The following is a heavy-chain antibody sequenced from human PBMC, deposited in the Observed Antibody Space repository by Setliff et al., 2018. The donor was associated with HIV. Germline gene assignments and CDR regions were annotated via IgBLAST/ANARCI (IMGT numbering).Heavy chain of an antibody. CDR2: AHSSGNT. CDR3: ARQAGTYWGFVYYMDV. CDR1: GDSISSRFH. J-gene: IGHJ6*03. V-gene: IGHV4-39*01. Sequence: LSLTCTVSGDSISSRFHWGWIRQPPGKGLEWIAIAHSSGNTYYNPSLESRVTIAVDMSKSQVSLNLTSVTAADTAVYYRARQAGTYWGFVYYMDVCGKGTTVTVSS. D-gene: IGHD7-27*01.